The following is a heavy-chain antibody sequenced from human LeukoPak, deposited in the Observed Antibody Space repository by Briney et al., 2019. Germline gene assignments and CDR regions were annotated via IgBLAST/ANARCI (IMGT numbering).Heavy chain of an antibody. Sequence: SQTLSLTCAISGYSVSSNSTACNWIRQSPSRGLEWLGRTYYRSKWYSDYAVSVKSRITINPDTSKNQFSLQLNSVTPEDTAVYYCVRGGQGDGYSADEAFDIWGQGTMVTVSS. CDR1: GYSVSSNSTA. CDR2: TYYRSKWYS. D-gene: IGHD5-24*01. V-gene: IGHV6-1*01. CDR3: VRGGQGDGYSADEAFDI. J-gene: IGHJ3*02.